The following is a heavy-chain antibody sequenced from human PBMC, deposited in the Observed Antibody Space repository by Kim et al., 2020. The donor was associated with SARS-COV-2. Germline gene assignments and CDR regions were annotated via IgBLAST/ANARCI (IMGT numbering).Heavy chain of an antibody. Sequence: SETLSLTCTVSGGSISSSSYYWGWIRQPPGKGLEWIGSIYYSGSTYYNPSLKSRVTISVDTSKNQFSLKLSSVTAADTAVYYCASNLPKGELYLYWGQGTLVTVSS. V-gene: IGHV4-39*01. J-gene: IGHJ4*02. D-gene: IGHD3-10*01. CDR1: GGSISSSSYY. CDR3: ASNLPKGELYLY. CDR2: IYYSGST.